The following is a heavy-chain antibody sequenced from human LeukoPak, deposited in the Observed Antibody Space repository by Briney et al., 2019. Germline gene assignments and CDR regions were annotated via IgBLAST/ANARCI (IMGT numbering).Heavy chain of an antibody. CDR1: GFTFSSYS. D-gene: IGHD3-3*01. CDR2: IYTGGST. CDR3: AREPDFWSGYHF. V-gene: IGHV3-53*01. J-gene: IGHJ4*02. Sequence: GGSLRLSCAASGFTFSSYSMNWVRQAPGKGLEWVSVIYTGGSTYYADSVKGRFTISRDNSKNTLYFQMNSLRTEDTAVYYCAREPDFWSGYHFWGQGTLVTVSS.